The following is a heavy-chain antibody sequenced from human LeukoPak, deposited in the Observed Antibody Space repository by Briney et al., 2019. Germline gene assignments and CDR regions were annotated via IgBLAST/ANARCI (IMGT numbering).Heavy chain of an antibody. CDR1: GFTVSSNF. CDR2: IYSGGST. V-gene: IGHV3-66*01. CDR3: ARGGVVVAAIDAFDI. J-gene: IGHJ3*02. Sequence: GGSLRLSCAASGFTVSSNFMSWVRQAPGKGLEWVSLIYSGGSTYYADSVKGRFTISRDISKNTLFLQLNSLRAEDTAVYYCARGGVVVAAIDAFDIWGRGTLVTVSS. D-gene: IGHD2-15*01.